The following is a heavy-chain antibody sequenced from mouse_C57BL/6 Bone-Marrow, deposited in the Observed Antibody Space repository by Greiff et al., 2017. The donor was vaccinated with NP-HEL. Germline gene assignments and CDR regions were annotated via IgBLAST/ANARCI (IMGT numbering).Heavy chain of an antibody. V-gene: IGHV1-81*01. CDR2: IYPRSGNT. CDR3: ARGGSV. Sequence: RLSCKASGYTFTSYGISWVKQRTGQGLEWIGEIYPRSGNTYYNEKFKGKATLTADKSSSTAYMELRSMTSEDSAVYFCARGGSVWGTGTTVTVSS. J-gene: IGHJ1*03. CDR1: GYTFTSYG.